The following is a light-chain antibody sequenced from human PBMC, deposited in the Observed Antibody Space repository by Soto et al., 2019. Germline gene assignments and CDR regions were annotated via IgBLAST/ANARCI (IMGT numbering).Light chain of an antibody. V-gene: IGKV3-11*01. CDR3: QQRSNWPLIT. CDR2: EAS. J-gene: IGKJ5*01. Sequence: EIVLTQSPGTLSLSPGERATLSCRASQSLTNNYFAWHQQKPGQAPRLLIYEASNRATGIPARFSGSGSGADFTLTISSLEPEDFALYYCQQRSNWPLITFGQGTRLEIK. CDR1: QSLTNNY.